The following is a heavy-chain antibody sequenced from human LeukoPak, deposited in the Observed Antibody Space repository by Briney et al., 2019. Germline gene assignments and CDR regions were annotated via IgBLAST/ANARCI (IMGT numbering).Heavy chain of an antibody. Sequence: SVKVSCKASGGTVTNFAISWVRQAPGQGLEWVGGVIPLYGTSSYAQKFQGRVTIIADDSTSTVYMELTSLRSEDTAVYYCARDQAARRNWNDGGDGFDPWGQGTLVTVSS. D-gene: IGHD1-1*01. CDR2: VIPLYGTS. CDR3: ARDQAARRNWNDGGDGFDP. CDR1: GGTVTNFA. V-gene: IGHV1-69*13. J-gene: IGHJ5*02.